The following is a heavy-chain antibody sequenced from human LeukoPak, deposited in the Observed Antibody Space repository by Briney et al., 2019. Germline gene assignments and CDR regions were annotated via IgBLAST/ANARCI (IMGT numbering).Heavy chain of an antibody. J-gene: IGHJ4*02. V-gene: IGHV4-59*01. CDR1: GGSISRYY. D-gene: IGHD3-3*01. CDR2: ISYSGNI. Sequence: ESGPRLLKPSETLSLTCTVSGGSISRYYWSWIRQPPGNGLEWIGYISYSGNINYNPSLKSRVTISVDTSKNQFSLKLSSVTAANTAVYYSARDGGTSYDFWSGYYYWGQGTLVTVSS. CDR3: ARDGGTSYDFWSGYYY.